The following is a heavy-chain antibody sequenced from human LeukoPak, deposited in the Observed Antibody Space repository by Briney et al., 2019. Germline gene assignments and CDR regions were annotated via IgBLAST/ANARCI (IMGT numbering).Heavy chain of an antibody. V-gene: IGHV3-20*04. Sequence: GGSLRLSCAASGFTFDDYGMSWVSQPPGKGLEWVSAINWNGGSTGYADSVKGRFTISRDNAKTSPYLQMNSLRAEDTALYYCARDPSGYYDSSGYASFFDYWGQGTLVTVSS. J-gene: IGHJ4*02. D-gene: IGHD3-22*01. CDR2: INWNGGST. CDR1: GFTFDDYG. CDR3: ARDPSGYYDSSGYASFFDY.